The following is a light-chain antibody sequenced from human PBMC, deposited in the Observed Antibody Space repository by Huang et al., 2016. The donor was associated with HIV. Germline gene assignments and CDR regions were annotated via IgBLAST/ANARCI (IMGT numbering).Light chain of an antibody. J-gene: IGKJ4*01. CDR1: QGLSTS. Sequence: DIQLTQSPSSLSASVGDRVTITCRASQGLSTSLAWYQQKPGRAPKLLLVSVSKLQSGVPSRFSGSGSGADYTLTISSLEPEDFATYYCQQYYIVPPVTFGGGSKVEVK. V-gene: IGKV1-NL1*01. CDR3: QQYYIVPPVT. CDR2: SVS.